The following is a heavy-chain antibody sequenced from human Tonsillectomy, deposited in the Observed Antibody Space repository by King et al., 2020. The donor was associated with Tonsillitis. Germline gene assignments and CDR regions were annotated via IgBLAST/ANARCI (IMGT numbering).Heavy chain of an antibody. V-gene: IGHV4-31*03. CDR2: ISYSGST. J-gene: IGHJ4*02. D-gene: IGHD3-22*01. CDR3: ARGVRYSSDSSDLDFDY. Sequence: QVQLQESGPGPVKPSQTLSLTCTVSGGSISTSGYLWSWIRQHPGKGLEWIGYISYSGSTYYNPSLKSRVIISVHTSKNQFSLKLSSVTAADTAVYYCARGVRYSSDSSDLDFDYWGQGTLVTVSS. CDR1: GGSISTSGYL.